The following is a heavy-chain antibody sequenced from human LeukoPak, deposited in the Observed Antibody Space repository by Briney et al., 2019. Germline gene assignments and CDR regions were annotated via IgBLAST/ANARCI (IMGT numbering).Heavy chain of an antibody. V-gene: IGHV3-9*01. CDR3: AKDQSTGDYYYYMDV. D-gene: IGHD1-26*01. CDR1: GFAFGDYA. Sequence: PGGSLRLSCAASGFAFGDYAMYWVRQAPGKGLGWVSGISWNSGKIGYADSVKGRFTISRDNAKNSLYLQMNSLRAEDTALYYCAKDQSTGDYYYYMDVWGKGTTVTVSS. J-gene: IGHJ6*03. CDR2: ISWNSGKI.